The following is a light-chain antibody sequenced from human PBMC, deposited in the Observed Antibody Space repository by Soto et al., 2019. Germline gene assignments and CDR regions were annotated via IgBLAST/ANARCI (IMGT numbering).Light chain of an antibody. CDR2: DAA. CDR3: QQHGSSPRT. Sequence: EIVLTQSPGTLSLSPGERATLSCRASQSVSSSYLAWYQQKPGQAPRLLIYDAASRAPGIPDRFSGSGSGTDFTLTISRLEPGDFAVYYCQQHGSSPRTFGQGTKVEIK. V-gene: IGKV3-20*01. CDR1: QSVSSSY. J-gene: IGKJ1*01.